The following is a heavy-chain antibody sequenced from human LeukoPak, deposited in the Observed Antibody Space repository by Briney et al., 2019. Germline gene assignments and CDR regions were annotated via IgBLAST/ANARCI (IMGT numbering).Heavy chain of an antibody. CDR3: VRRDTGWNYFDY. D-gene: IGHD6-19*01. V-gene: IGHV4-59*08. Sequence: PSETLSLTCAVSGGSINSHYWGWIRRPPEKGLQWIGDIYYTGKNNYNPSLKSRVTISLDTSKDHFSLNLTSVLAADTAIYYCVRRDTGWNYFDYWGQGILVTVSS. CDR1: GGSINSHY. CDR2: IYYTGKN. J-gene: IGHJ4*02.